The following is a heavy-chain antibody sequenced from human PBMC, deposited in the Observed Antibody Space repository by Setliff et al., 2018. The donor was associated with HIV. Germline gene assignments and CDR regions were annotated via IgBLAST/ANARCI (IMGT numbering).Heavy chain of an antibody. CDR3: ARQEGNKVLFDS. J-gene: IGHJ4*02. D-gene: IGHD3-10*01. V-gene: IGHV4-39*01. CDR1: GASIQITDTW. CDR2: INHSGST. Sequence: SETLSLTCTVSGASIQITDTWWSLIRQPPGKGLGWIGEINHSGSTYYNPSLKSRVSISVDTSKRHFSLKLSSVTAADTAVYYCARQEGNKVLFDSWGQGTLVTVSS.